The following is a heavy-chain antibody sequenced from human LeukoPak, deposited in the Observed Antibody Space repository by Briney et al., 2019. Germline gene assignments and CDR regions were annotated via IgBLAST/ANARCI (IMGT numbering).Heavy chain of an antibody. CDR3: TRVGYRESYWFDP. CDR1: GGSISSYY. D-gene: IGHD5-18*01. CDR2: ISTTGST. J-gene: IGHJ5*02. Sequence: SETLSLTCTLSGGSISSYYWSWIRHPAAQGPECIGRISTTGSTNYNLPLKGRVSMSVDTSKNQFSLKLRSVTAADTAVYYCTRVGYRESYWFDPWGQGIVVTVSS. V-gene: IGHV4-4*07.